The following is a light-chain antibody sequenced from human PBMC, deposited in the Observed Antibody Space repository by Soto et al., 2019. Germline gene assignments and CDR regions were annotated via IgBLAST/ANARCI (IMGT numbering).Light chain of an antibody. J-gene: IGLJ7*01. V-gene: IGLV4-69*01. CDR2: LISDGSH. CDR3: QTWGTDVSV. Sequence: QSVLTQWPSASASLGASVKLTCTLSSGHSSYAIAWHQQQPEKGPRFLMRLISDGSHNKGYGIPDRFSGSSSGAERYLTISSLQSEDEADYYCQTWGTDVSVFGGGTQLTVL. CDR1: SGHSSYA.